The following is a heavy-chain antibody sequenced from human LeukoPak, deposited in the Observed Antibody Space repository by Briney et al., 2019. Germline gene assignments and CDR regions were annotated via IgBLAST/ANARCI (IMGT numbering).Heavy chain of an antibody. V-gene: IGHV3-74*01. CDR3: ARGESYSDIWFGP. CDR2: INGDGSTT. D-gene: IGHD1-26*01. Sequence: GGSLRLSCAASGFTFRSYWMHWLRQAPGKGLVWVSRINGDGSTTTYADSVKGRFTISRDNANNTLYLQMNSLRAEDTAVYYCARGESYSDIWFGPWGQGTLVTVSS. CDR1: GFTFRSYW. J-gene: IGHJ5*02.